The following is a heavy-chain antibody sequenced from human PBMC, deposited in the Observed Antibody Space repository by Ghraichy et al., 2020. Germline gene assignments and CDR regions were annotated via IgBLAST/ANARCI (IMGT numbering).Heavy chain of an antibody. Sequence: LSLTCAASGFTFSSYWMSWVRQAPGKGLEWVANIKQDGSEKYYVDSVKGRFTISRDNAKNSLYLQMNSLRAEDTAVYFCARDLRFIVATYYYYYGLDVWGQGTTVTVSS. CDR3: ARDLRFIVATYYYYYGLDV. D-gene: IGHD5-12*01. J-gene: IGHJ6*02. V-gene: IGHV3-7*01. CDR2: IKQDGSEK. CDR1: GFTFSSYW.